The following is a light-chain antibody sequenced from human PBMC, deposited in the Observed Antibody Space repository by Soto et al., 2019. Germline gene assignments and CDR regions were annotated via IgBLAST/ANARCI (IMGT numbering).Light chain of an antibody. CDR3: QQRGYT. J-gene: IGKJ2*01. V-gene: IGKV3-11*01. CDR1: KSVRSY. Sequence: EIVLTQSPATLSLSPGERATLSCRASKSVRSYLAWYQQKPGQAPRLLIYDASSRAPGIPARFSGSGSGTDFTITISCLEPEDFAVYYCQQRGYTFGQGTKLEIK. CDR2: DAS.